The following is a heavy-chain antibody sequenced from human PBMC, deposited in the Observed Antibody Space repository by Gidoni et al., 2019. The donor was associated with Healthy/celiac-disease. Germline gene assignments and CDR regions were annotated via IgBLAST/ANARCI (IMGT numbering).Heavy chain of an antibody. CDR3: ARHLGYCSGGSCYSSDNWFDP. Sequence: QLQLQESGPGLVKPSEPLSLTCTVSGGSISSSSYYWGWIRQPPGKGLEWIGSIYYSGSTYYNPSLKSRVTISVDTSKNQFSLKLSSVTAADTAVYYCARHLGYCSGGSCYSSDNWFDPWGQGTLVTVSS. CDR2: IYYSGST. J-gene: IGHJ5*02. V-gene: IGHV4-39*01. D-gene: IGHD2-15*01. CDR1: GGSISSSSYY.